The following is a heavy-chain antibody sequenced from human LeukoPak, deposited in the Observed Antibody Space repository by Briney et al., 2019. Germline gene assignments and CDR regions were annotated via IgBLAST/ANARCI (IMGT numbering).Heavy chain of an antibody. CDR3: ARTGFDLWSGYYGARYFFDY. J-gene: IGHJ4*02. CDR1: GFTFSDYY. V-gene: IGHV3-11*01. CDR2: AGSSGSPM. D-gene: IGHD3-3*01. Sequence: RPGGSLRLSCAASGFTFSDYYMSWIRQAPGKGLEWISYAGSSGSPMNYADSVKGRVTISKDNAKNSLYLQMNSLRAEDTAMYYCARTGFDLWSGYYGARYFFDYWGQGTLVTVSS.